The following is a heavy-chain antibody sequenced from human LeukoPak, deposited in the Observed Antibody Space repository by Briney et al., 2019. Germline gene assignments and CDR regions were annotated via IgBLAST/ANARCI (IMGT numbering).Heavy chain of an antibody. CDR2: SYYSGST. CDR3: ASSSYYDFWSGYYTDYYYYYGMDV. CDR1: GGSISSGGYY. J-gene: IGHJ6*02. Sequence: SETLSLTCTVSGGSISSGGYYWSWIRQHPGKGLEWIGYSYYSGSTYYNPSLKSRVTISVDTSKNQFSLKLSSVTAADTAVYYCASSSYYDFWSGYYTDYYYYYGMDVWGQGTTVTVSS. D-gene: IGHD3-3*01. V-gene: IGHV4-31*03.